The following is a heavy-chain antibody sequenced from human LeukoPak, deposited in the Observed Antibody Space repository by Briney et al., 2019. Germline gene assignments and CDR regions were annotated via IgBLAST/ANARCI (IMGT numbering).Heavy chain of an antibody. CDR2: IWYDGSNK. CDR3: ARDRPTGNYYSIDY. D-gene: IGHD1-26*01. V-gene: IGHV3-33*01. CDR1: GLTFTDYG. Sequence: GGSLRLSCAASGLTFTDYGFHWVRQAPGEGLEWVALIWYDGSNKYYADSVKGRFTISRDKSKSTLYLQMNSLRAEDTAVYYCARDRPTGNYYSIDYWGQGTLVTVSS. J-gene: IGHJ4*02.